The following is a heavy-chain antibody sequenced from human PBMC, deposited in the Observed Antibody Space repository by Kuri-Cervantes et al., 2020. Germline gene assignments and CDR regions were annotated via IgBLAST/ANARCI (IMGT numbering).Heavy chain of an antibody. CDR2: IYHSGST. D-gene: IGHD3-22*01. Sequence: SETLSLTFTVSGGSISSYYWGWIRQPPGKGLEWIGSIYHSGSTYYNPSLKSRVTISVDTSKNQFSLKLSSVTAADTAVYYCASEGRYYDSSGCLWGRGTLVTVSS. CDR1: GGSISSYY. V-gene: IGHV4-38-2*02. J-gene: IGHJ2*01. CDR3: ASEGRYYDSSGCL.